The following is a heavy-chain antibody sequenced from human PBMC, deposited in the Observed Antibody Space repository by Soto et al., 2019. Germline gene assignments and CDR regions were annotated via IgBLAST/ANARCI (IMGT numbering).Heavy chain of an antibody. J-gene: IGHJ5*02. D-gene: IGHD3-10*01. Sequence: LENPSPPCSVSGGALSSFAFYWGWVRQPPGKGLEWIGTVYYNENTYYNPSLKSRVTISVDTAKNQFSLNLRSVTAADTAMYFCARRERYYGSPGWFDPWGQGTLVTVSS. CDR1: GGALSSFAFY. CDR2: VYYNENT. V-gene: IGHV4-39*01. CDR3: ARRERYYGSPGWFDP.